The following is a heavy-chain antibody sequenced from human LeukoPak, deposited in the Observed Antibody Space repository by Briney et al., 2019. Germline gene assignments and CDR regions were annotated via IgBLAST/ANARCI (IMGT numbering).Heavy chain of an antibody. V-gene: IGHV3-23*01. J-gene: IGHJ4*02. CDR3: AKGRGMVRGSFDY. CDR2: ISGSGGST. Sequence: GGSLRLSCAASGFTFSSYAMSWVRQAPGKGLEWVSAISGSGGSTYYADSAKGRFTISRDNSKNTLYLQMNSLRAEDTAVYYCAKGRGMVRGSFDYWGQGTLVTVSS. D-gene: IGHD3-10*01. CDR1: GFTFSSYA.